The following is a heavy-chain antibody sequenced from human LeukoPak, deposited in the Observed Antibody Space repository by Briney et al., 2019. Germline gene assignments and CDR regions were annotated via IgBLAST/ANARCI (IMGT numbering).Heavy chain of an antibody. Sequence: GGSLRLSCAASGFTFSSYWMSWVRQAPGKGLGWVANINQDGSEKYYVDSVKGRFTISRDNAKKSLYLQMNSLRVEDTAVYYCARDGSPFDSWGQGTLVTVSS. CDR2: INQDGSEK. J-gene: IGHJ4*02. V-gene: IGHV3-7*01. CDR1: GFTFSSYW. CDR3: ARDGSPFDS. D-gene: IGHD6-25*01.